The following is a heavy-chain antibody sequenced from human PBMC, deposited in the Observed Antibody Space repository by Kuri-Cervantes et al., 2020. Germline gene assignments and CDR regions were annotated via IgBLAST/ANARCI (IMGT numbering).Heavy chain of an antibody. D-gene: IGHD1-26*01. J-gene: IGHJ4*02. CDR3: ARVGVGAQIFDY. V-gene: IGHV3-21*03. Sequence: GGSLRLSCAASGFTFDDYGMSWVRQAPGKGLEWVSSISSSSSYIYYADSVKGRFTISRDNAKNSLYLQMNSLRAEDTAVYYCARVGVGAQIFDYWGQGTLVTVSS. CDR2: ISSSSSYI. CDR1: GFTFDDYG.